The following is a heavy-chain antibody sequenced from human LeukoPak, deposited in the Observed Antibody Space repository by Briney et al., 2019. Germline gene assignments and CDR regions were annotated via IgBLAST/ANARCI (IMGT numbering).Heavy chain of an antibody. CDR3: ARDSGIMGYSYGFGY. CDR2: ISAYNGNT. D-gene: IGHD5-18*01. CDR1: GYTFTSYG. Sequence: ASVKVSCKASGYTFTSYGISWVRQAPGQGLEWMGWISAYNGNTNYAQKFQGRVTITADESTSTAYMELSSLRSEDTAVYYCARDSGIMGYSYGFGYWGQGTLVTVSS. V-gene: IGHV1-18*01. J-gene: IGHJ4*02.